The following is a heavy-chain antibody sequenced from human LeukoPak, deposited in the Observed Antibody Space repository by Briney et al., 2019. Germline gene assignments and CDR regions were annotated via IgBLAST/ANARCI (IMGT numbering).Heavy chain of an antibody. CDR2: TYYRSKWYN. CDR1: GDSVSRDIPA. V-gene: IGHV6-1*01. J-gene: IGHJ6*02. Sequence: SQTLSLTCAISGDSVSRDIPAWNWIRQSPSRGLEWLGRTYYRSKWYNDYAVSVKSRITINPDTSKNQFSLQLNSVTPEDTAVYYCARQERIHGMDVWGQGTTVTVSS. CDR3: ARQERIHGMDV. D-gene: IGHD1-1*01.